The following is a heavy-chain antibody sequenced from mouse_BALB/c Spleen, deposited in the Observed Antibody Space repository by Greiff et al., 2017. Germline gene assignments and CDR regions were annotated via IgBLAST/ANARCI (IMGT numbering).Heavy chain of an antibody. J-gene: IGHJ3*01. CDR2: ISYSGST. V-gene: IGHV3-2*02. Sequence: EVKLQESGPGLVKPSQSLSLTCTVTGYSITSDYAWNWIRQFPGNKLEWMGYISYSGSTSYNPSLKSRISITRDTSKNQFFLQLNSVTTEDTATYYCARGDGPHEGFAYWGQGTLVTVSA. CDR1: GYSITSDYA. CDR3: ARGDGPHEGFAY. D-gene: IGHD2-3*01.